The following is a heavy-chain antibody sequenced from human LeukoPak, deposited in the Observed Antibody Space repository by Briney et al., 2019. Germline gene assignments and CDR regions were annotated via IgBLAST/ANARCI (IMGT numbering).Heavy chain of an antibody. CDR3: ARDFSPTDIVVVPAAY. D-gene: IGHD2-2*01. V-gene: IGHV1-18*01. CDR1: GYTVTSYG. CDR2: ISAYNGNA. Sequence: ASVKVSCTASGYTVTSYGISWVRQAPGQGLEWMGWISAYNGNANYAQKLQGRVTMTTDTSTSTAYMELRSLRSDDTAVYYCARDFSPTDIVVVPAAYWGQGTLVTVSS. J-gene: IGHJ4*02.